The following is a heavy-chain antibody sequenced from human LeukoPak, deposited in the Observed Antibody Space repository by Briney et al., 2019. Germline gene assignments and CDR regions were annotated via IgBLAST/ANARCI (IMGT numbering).Heavy chain of an antibody. Sequence: SETLSLTCTVSGGSISSSSYYWGWIRQPPGKGLEWIGSIYYSGSTYYNPSLKSRVTISVDTSKNQFSLKLSSVTAADTAVYYCARVDSSGYDWGQGTLSPSPQ. CDR3: ARVDSSGYD. CDR1: GGSISSSSYY. D-gene: IGHD3-22*01. V-gene: IGHV4-39*01. CDR2: IYYSGST. J-gene: IGHJ4*02.